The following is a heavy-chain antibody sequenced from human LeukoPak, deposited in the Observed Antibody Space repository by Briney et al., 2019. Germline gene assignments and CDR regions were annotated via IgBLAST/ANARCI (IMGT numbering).Heavy chain of an antibody. D-gene: IGHD3-22*01. CDR1: GVTLGNYA. V-gene: IGHV3-30-3*01. CDR3: ARDLNYDSSGPLDY. Sequence: PGGSLRLSCAASGVTLGNYAMHWVRQAPGKGLEWVAVISNDGNDKYHADSVKGRFTISRDNSKNTLYLQMNSLRAEDTAVYYCARDLNYDSSGPLDYWGQGTLVTVSS. J-gene: IGHJ4*02. CDR2: ISNDGNDK.